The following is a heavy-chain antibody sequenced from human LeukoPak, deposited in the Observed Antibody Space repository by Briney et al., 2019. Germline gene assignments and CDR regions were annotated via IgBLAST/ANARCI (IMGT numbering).Heavy chain of an antibody. J-gene: IGHJ2*01. D-gene: IGHD2-2*01. CDR3: AREPKYCSSTSCSNWYFDL. CDR2: INPNSGGT. V-gene: IGHV1-2*02. Sequence: ASVKVSCKASGYTFTGYYMHWVRQAPGQGLEWMGWINPNSGGTNYAQKFQGRVTMTRDTSISTAYMELSRLRSDDTAVYYCAREPKYCSSTSCSNWYFDLWGSGTLVTVSS. CDR1: GYTFTGYY.